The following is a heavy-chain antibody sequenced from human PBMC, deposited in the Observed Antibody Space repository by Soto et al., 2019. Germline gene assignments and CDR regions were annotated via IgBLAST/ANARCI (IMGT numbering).Heavy chain of an antibody. CDR3: ARELAYYYDSSGTTNYFDY. CDR2: INHSGST. V-gene: IGHV4-34*01. J-gene: IGHJ4*02. CDR1: GGSFSAYY. Sequence: SETLSLTCAVYGGSFSAYYWSWIRQSPGKGLEWIGEINHSGSTKYKPSLKSRVTISIDTSKNQFSLKLSSVTAADTAVYYCARELAYYYDSSGTTNYFDYWGQGGLVTVSS. D-gene: IGHD3-22*01.